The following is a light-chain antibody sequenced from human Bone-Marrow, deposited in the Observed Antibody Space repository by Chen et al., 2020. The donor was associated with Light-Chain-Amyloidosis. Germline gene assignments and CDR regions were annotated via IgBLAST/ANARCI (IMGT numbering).Light chain of an antibody. CDR1: QSVRNY. Sequence: EIVLTQSPATLSLSPGVRATLSCRASQSVRNYLAWYQQKPGQAPRLLIYDASTRATGIPARVSGSGSGTDFTLTINSLEPEDFAVYYCQQRSSWPITFGPGTRVDIK. CDR3: QQRSSWPIT. V-gene: IGKV3-11*01. CDR2: DAS. J-gene: IGKJ3*01.